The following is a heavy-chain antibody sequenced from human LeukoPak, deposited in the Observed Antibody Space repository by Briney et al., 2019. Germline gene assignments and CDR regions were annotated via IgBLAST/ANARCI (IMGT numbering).Heavy chain of an antibody. Sequence: GGSLRLSCATSDFSFSSRWMHWVRQAPGKGLVWVSRIISDGSSISYADSVKGRFTISRDNAKNTLYLQMNSLRAEDTAVYYCARGHVAGSDRHWDYWGQGALVTVPS. CDR1: DFSFSSRW. V-gene: IGHV3-74*01. CDR3: ARGHVAGSDRHWDY. CDR2: IISDGSSI. J-gene: IGHJ4*02. D-gene: IGHD6-19*01.